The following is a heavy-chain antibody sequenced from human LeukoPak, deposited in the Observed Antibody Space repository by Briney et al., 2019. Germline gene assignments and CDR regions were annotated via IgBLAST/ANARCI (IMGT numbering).Heavy chain of an antibody. CDR1: GFSFNIYS. CDR3: ARVGGRGIDY. Sequence: GGSLRLSCSASGFSFNIYSMSWVRQSPGKGLEWIAYTGSIGSTIHYADSVKGRFTISRDNAKKSLFLQMDTLRGDDTAVYYCARVGGRGIDYWGQGSPVLVSS. V-gene: IGHV3-48*01. CDR2: TGSIGSTI. J-gene: IGHJ4*02.